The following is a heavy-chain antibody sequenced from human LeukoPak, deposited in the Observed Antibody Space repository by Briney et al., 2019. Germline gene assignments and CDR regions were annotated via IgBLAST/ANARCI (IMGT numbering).Heavy chain of an antibody. D-gene: IGHD2-2*02. V-gene: IGHV1-46*01. CDR2: INPSGGST. J-gene: IGHJ3*02. Sequence: ASVKVSCKASGYTCTSYYMHWVRQAPGQGLEWMGIINPSGGSTSYAQKFQGRVTMTRDTSTSTVYMELSSPRSEDTAVYYCARDHIVVVPAAISGAFDIWGQGTMVTVSS. CDR3: ARDHIVVVPAAISGAFDI. CDR1: GYTCTSYY.